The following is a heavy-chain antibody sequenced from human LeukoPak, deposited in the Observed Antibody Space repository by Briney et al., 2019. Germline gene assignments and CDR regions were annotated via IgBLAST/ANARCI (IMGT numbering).Heavy chain of an antibody. CDR3: AREYRIKYYYDSSGYYYFDY. CDR2: INHSGST. D-gene: IGHD3-22*01. Sequence: SETLSLTCAVYGGSFSGYYWSWIRQPPGKGLEWIGEINHSGSTNYNPSLKSRVTISVDTSKNQFSLKLSSVTAADTAVYYCAREYRIKYYYDSSGYYYFDYWGQGTLVTVSS. CDR1: GGSFSGYY. V-gene: IGHV4-34*01. J-gene: IGHJ4*02.